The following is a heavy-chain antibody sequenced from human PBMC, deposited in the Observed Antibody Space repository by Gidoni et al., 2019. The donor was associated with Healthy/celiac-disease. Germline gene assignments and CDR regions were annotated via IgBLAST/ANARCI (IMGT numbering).Heavy chain of an antibody. CDR1: GYSFTSYW. D-gene: IGHD5-12*01. CDR3: ARRAYDEGGHAFDI. CDR2: IYPGDSDT. Sequence: EVQLVPSGAEVKKPVESLKISCKCSGYSFTSYWAGWVRQMPGQGLEWMGIIYPGDSDTRYSPSCQGQVTISADKSISTAYLKWSSLKAADTAMYYCARRAYDEGGHAFDIWGQGTMVTVSS. J-gene: IGHJ3*02. V-gene: IGHV5-51*01.